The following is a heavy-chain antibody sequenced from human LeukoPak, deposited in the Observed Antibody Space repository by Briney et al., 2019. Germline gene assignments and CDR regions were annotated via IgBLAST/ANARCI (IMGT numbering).Heavy chain of an antibody. CDR1: GGSINSYY. CDR3: ARETTVTTGVLSSYYYYYMDV. D-gene: IGHD4-11*01. Sequence: SETLSLTCTVSGGSINSYYWSWIRQPPGKGLEWIGYIYYSGSTNYNPSLKSRVTISVDTSKNQFSLKLSSVTAADTAVYYCARETTVTTGVLSSYYYYYMDVWGKGTTVTVYS. J-gene: IGHJ6*03. CDR2: IYYSGST. V-gene: IGHV4-59*01.